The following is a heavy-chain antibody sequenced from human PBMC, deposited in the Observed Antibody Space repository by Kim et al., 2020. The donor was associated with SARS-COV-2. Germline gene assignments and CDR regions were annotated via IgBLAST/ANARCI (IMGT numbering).Heavy chain of an antibody. CDR3: ASRGDNCGGDCFTEYFQH. V-gene: IGHV3-66*01. Sequence: GGSLRLSCAASGFTVSSNYMSWVRQAPGKGLEWVSVIYSGGSTYYADSVKGRFTISRDNSKNTLYLQMNSLRAEDTAVYYCASRGDNCGGDCFTEYFQHWGQGNLVTVSS. J-gene: IGHJ1*01. CDR2: IYSGGST. CDR1: GFTVSSNY. D-gene: IGHD2-21*02.